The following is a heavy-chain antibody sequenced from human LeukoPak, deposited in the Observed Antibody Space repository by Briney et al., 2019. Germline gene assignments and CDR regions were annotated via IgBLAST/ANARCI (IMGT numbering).Heavy chain of an antibody. CDR3: AKCSKIDYYDSSGYLLTASDI. V-gene: IGHV3-23*01. D-gene: IGHD3-22*01. CDR1: GFTFSSYA. Sequence: GGSLRLSCAASGFTFSSYAMSWVRQAPGKGLEWVSAISGSGGSTYYADSVKGRFTVSRDNSKNTLYLQMNSLRAEDTAVYYCAKCSKIDYYDSSGYLLTASDIWGQGTMVTVSS. CDR2: ISGSGGST. J-gene: IGHJ3*02.